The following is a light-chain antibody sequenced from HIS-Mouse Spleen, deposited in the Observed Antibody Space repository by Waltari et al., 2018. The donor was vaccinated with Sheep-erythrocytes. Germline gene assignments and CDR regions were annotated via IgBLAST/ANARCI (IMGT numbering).Light chain of an antibody. V-gene: IGLV2-23*01. J-gene: IGLJ3*02. CDR3: CSYAGSSTWV. CDR2: EGS. CDR1: SSDVGRYNL. Sequence: QSALTQPASVSGSPAQSITISCTGTSSDVGRYNLVSWYQQHPGKAPKLVIYEGSKRPSGVSNRFSGSKSGNTASLTISGLQAEDEADYYCCSYAGSSTWVFGGGTKLTVL.